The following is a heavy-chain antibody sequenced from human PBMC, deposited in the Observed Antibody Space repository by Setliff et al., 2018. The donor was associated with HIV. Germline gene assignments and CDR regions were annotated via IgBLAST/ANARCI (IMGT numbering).Heavy chain of an antibody. V-gene: IGHV4-38-2*02. J-gene: IGHJ4*02. CDR3: ARDLRARTFDY. Sequence: SETLSLTCDVSGYSISSGYFWGWIRQPPGKGLEWIANIYHSGSTYYNPSLKSRVTISLDTSKNQFSLKLSSVTAADTAVYYCARDLRARTFDYWGQGTLVTVPQ. CDR1: GYSISSGYF. CDR2: IYHSGST. D-gene: IGHD5-12*01.